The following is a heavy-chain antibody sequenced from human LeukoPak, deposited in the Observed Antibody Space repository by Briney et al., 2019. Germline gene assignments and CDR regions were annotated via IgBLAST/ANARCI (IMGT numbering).Heavy chain of an antibody. CDR3: ARGRGGNLDY. V-gene: IGHV3-21*01. Sequence: GGSLRLSCAASGFTFSDYAMNWVRQAPGKGLEWVSSISSSSSYIYYADSVKGRFTISRDNAKNSLYLQMNSLRAEDTAVYYCARGRGGNLDYWGQGTLVTVSS. CDR1: GFTFSDYA. J-gene: IGHJ4*02. CDR2: ISSSSSYI. D-gene: IGHD3-16*01.